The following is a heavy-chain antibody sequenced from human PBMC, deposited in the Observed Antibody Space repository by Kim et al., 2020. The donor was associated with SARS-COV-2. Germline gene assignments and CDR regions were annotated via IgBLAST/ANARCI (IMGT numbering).Heavy chain of an antibody. J-gene: IGHJ6*02. V-gene: IGHV4-39*07. CDR2: IYYSGST. CDR3: AREGVMVYSGYTYYYYGMDV. D-gene: IGHD3-16*01. CDR1: GGSISTSSYY. Sequence: SETLSLTCTVSGGSISTSSYYWGWIRQPPGKGLEWIGSIYYSGSTYYNPSLKSRVTISVDTSKNQFSLKLSSVTAADTAVYYCAREGVMVYSGYTYYYYGMDVWGQGTTVTVSS.